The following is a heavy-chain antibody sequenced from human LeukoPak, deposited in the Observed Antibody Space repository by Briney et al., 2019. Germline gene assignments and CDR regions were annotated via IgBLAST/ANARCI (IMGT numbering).Heavy chain of an antibody. V-gene: IGHV3-23*01. CDR1: GFTFSSYA. Sequence: GGSLRLSCAASGFTFSSYAMSWVRQAPGKGLEWVSAISGSGGSTYYADSVKGRFTISRDNSKNTLYLQMNSLRAEDTAVYYCAKVIDDSSGYYYVEGLLFDYWGQGTLVTVSS. J-gene: IGHJ4*02. D-gene: IGHD3-22*01. CDR3: AKVIDDSSGYYYVEGLLFDY. CDR2: ISGSGGST.